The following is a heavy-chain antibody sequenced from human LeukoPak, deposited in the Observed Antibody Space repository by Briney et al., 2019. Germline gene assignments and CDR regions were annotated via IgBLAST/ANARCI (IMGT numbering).Heavy chain of an antibody. J-gene: IGHJ5*02. CDR2: IYHSGST. CDR3: ARDHPGGRDWFDP. CDR1: GGSISSSDW. V-gene: IGHV4-4*02. Sequence: TSETLSLTCAVSGGSISSSDWWTWVRQPPGKGLEWIGEIYHSGSTNYNPSLKSRVTISIDKSKNQFSLKLNSVTAADTAIYYCARDHPGGRDWFDPWGQGTLVTVSS. D-gene: IGHD2-15*01.